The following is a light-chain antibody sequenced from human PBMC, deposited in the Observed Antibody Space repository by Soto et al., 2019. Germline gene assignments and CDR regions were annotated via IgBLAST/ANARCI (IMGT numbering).Light chain of an antibody. CDR3: QHRACWPPALT. Sequence: EGVVTLSPRTLSLSTGKSATLSYRASQSVSNSLAWYQHKPGQAPRLLIYNACNRATGIPAGFSGSGSGTDFTLTISSLEPEDFAVYFCQHRACWPPALTFGGGTKVDIK. J-gene: IGKJ4*01. CDR2: NAC. V-gene: IGKV3-11*01. CDR1: QSVSNS.